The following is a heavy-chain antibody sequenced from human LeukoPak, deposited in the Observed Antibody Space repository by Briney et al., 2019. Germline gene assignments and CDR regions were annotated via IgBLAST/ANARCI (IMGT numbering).Heavy chain of an antibody. CDR2: IYYSGST. CDR1: GGSINYYY. Sequence: SETLSLTCTVSGGSINYYYWSWLRQPPGKGLECIGYIYYSGSTNYNPSLKSRVTMSVDTSKNQLSLKLSSVTAADTAVYYCARGATHYYFDNWGQGTLVTVSS. J-gene: IGHJ4*02. D-gene: IGHD5-12*01. CDR3: ARGATHYYFDN. V-gene: IGHV4-59*13.